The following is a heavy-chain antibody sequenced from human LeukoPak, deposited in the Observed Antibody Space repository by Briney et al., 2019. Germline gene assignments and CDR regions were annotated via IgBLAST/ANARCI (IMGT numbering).Heavy chain of an antibody. Sequence: GGSLRLSCAASGFTFSSYAMSWVRQAPGKGLEWVSAISGSGGSTYYADSVKGRFTISRDNSKNTLYLQMNSLRAEDTAVYYCAKDGDSGWYNYYMDVWGKGTTVTVSS. CDR3: AKDGDSGWYNYYMDV. CDR2: ISGSGGST. J-gene: IGHJ6*03. V-gene: IGHV3-23*01. CDR1: GFTFSSYA. D-gene: IGHD6-19*01.